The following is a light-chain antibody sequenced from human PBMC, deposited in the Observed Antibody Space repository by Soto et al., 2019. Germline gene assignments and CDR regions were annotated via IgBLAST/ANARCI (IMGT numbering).Light chain of an antibody. CDR1: QSVSSSY. CDR2: GAY. J-gene: IGKJ1*01. Sequence: EIVLTQSPGTLSLSPGERATLSCRASQSVSSSYLAWYQQKPGQTPRLLIYGAYGRATGIPDRFSGSGSGTDFTLTIRRLEPEDFAVYYCQQYHTSPVTFGQGTKVDI. CDR3: QQYHTSPVT. V-gene: IGKV3-20*01.